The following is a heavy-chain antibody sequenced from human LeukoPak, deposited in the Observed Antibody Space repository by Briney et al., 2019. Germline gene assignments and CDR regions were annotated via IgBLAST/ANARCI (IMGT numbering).Heavy chain of an antibody. CDR3: AKEIWPTVTIPGRTYFDY. CDR1: GFNLNNYA. V-gene: IGHV3-30*02. CDR2: IRYDGGNK. J-gene: IGHJ4*02. Sequence: QPGGSLRLSCAASGFNLNNYAMHWVRQAPGKGLGWVAFIRYDGGNKNYADSVKGRFTISRDNSKNTLYLQMNSLRAEDTAVYYCAKEIWPTVTIPGRTYFDYWGQGALVTVSS. D-gene: IGHD4-17*01.